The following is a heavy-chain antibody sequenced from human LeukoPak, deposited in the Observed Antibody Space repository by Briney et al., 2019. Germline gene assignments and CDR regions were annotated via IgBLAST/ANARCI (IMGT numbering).Heavy chain of an antibody. CDR2: ISAYNGNT. V-gene: IGHV1-18*01. D-gene: IGHD5-18*01. CDR1: GYTFTSYG. CDR3: ARNLDSYGTYYFDY. J-gene: IGHJ4*02. Sequence: ASVKVSCKASGYTFTSYGISWVRQAPGQGPEWVGWISAYNGNTNYAQKLQGRVTMTTDTSTSTAYMELRSLRSDDTAVYYCARNLDSYGTYYFDYWGQGTLVTVSS.